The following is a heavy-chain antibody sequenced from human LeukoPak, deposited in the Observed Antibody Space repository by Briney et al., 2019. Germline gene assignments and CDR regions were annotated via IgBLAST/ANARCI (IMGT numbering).Heavy chain of an antibody. CDR2: IYHSGST. D-gene: IGHD2-8*01. J-gene: IGHJ6*02. CDR1: GGSISSSNW. V-gene: IGHV4-4*02. Sequence: SETLSLTCAASGGSISSSNWWSWVRQPPGKGLEWIGEIYHSGSTNYNPSLKSRVTISVDKSKNQFSLKLSSVTAADTAVYYCARDRGIVLKVYAFSGNYGMDVWGQGTTVTVSS. CDR3: ARDRGIVLKVYAFSGNYGMDV.